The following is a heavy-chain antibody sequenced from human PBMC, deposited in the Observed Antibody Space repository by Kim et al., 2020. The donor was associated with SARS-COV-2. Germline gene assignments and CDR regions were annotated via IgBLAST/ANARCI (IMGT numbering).Heavy chain of an antibody. D-gene: IGHD2-15*01. CDR3: ASRYCGGGSCQFDF. CDR1: GGSISSTSYY. V-gene: IGHV4-39*01. J-gene: IGHJ4*02. Sequence: SETLSLTCTVSGGSISSTSYYWGWIRQPPGKGLEWIGSIYYSGSTSYNPSLKSRVTTSVDTSKNQFSLRLSSVTTADTAVYYCASRYCGGGSCQFDFWGQGTLVTVSS. CDR2: IYYSGST.